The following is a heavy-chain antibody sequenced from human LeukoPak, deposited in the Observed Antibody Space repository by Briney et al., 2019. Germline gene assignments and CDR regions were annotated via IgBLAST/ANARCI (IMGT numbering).Heavy chain of an antibody. CDR2: ISYDGSSE. CDR1: GFTFSSCA. CDR3: AKGRGSTRYFGMDI. J-gene: IGHJ6*02. Sequence: GGSLRLSCAASGFTFSSCAMHWVRQAPGKGLEWVAVISYDGSSEYYADSVKGRFTISRDNSKNTLNLQMNSLRAEDTAVYYCAKGRGSTRYFGMDIWGQGTTVTVSS. D-gene: IGHD2-2*01. V-gene: IGHV3-30*04.